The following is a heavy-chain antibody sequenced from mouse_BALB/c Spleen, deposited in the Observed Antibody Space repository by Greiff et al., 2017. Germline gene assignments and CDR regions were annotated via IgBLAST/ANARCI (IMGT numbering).Heavy chain of an antibody. CDR2: ISSGSSTI. Sequence: EVQGVESGGGLVQPGGSRKLSCAASGFTFSSFGMHWVRQAPEKGLEWVAYISSGSSTIYYADTVKGRFTISRDNPKNTLFLQMTSLRSEDTAMYYCARSGITTFFYAMDYWGQGTSVTVSS. D-gene: IGHD2-4*01. CDR1: GFTFSSFG. J-gene: IGHJ4*01. CDR3: ARSGITTFFYAMDY. V-gene: IGHV5-17*02.